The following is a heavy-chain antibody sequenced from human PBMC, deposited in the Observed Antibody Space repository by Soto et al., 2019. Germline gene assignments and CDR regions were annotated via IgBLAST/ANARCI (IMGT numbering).Heavy chain of an antibody. CDR1: GYSFTSYW. V-gene: IGHV5-51*01. J-gene: IGHJ5*02. CDR3: ARGYCTTTICDPWFDP. D-gene: IGHD2-2*01. Sequence: PGESLKISCTGVGYSFTSYWIGWVRQMPGKGLEWMGIIYPGDSDTRYSPSFQGQVTISADKSITTAYLQWSSLKASDTAMYYCARGYCTTTICDPWFDPWGXGTLVTVSS. CDR2: IYPGDSDT.